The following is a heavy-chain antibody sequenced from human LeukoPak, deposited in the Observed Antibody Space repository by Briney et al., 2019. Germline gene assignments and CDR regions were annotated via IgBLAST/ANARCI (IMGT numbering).Heavy chain of an antibody. J-gene: IGHJ4*02. CDR2: ISSSSSYI. CDR3: ARDLSIVVAPFDY. V-gene: IGHV3-21*01. Sequence: PGGSLRLSCAASGFTFSSYSMNWVRQAPGKGLEWVSSISSSSSYIYYADSVKGRFTISRDNAKNSLYLQMNSLRAEDTAVYYCARDLSIVVAPFDYWGQGTLVTVSS. D-gene: IGHD2-2*01. CDR1: GFTFSSYS.